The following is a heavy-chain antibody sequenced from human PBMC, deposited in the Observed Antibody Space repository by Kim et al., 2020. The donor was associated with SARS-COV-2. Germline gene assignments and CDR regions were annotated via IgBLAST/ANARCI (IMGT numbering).Heavy chain of an antibody. CDR2: IWSDGSNE. V-gene: IGHV3-33*06. Sequence: GGSLRLSCAASGFTFSSYGMHWVRQAPGKGLEWVAVIWSDGSNEYYGDSVKGRFTIFRDNSKNTLYLQMNSLRAEDTAVYYCAKGNHSSGLDYFDFWGQGTLVTVSS. J-gene: IGHJ4*02. CDR3: AKGNHSSGLDYFDF. CDR1: GFTFSSYG. D-gene: IGHD6-19*01.